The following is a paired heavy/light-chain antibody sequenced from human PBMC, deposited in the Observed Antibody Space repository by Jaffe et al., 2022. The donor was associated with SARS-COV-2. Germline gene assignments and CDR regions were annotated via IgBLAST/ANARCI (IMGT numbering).Light chain of an antibody. Sequence: HSALTQPPSASGSPGQSVTISCTGTSSDVGGYNSVSWYQQHPGKAPKLMIYEVSRRPSGVPDRFSGSKSGNTASLTVSGLQAEDEADYYCSSYAGSNNLVFGGGTKLTVL. CDR1: SSDVGGYNS. J-gene: IGLJ2*01. CDR3: SSYAGSNNLV. V-gene: IGLV2-8*01. CDR2: EVS.
Heavy chain of an antibody. Sequence: EVQLLESGGGLVQPGGSLRLSCAASGFTFSNYVMSWVRQAPGKGLEWVSAISGSGGTTYYVDSVKGRFTISRDNSKNTLYLQMNSLRAEDTAVYYCAKVALGHCSGGSCYNFDYWGQGTLVTVSS. J-gene: IGHJ4*02. CDR3: AKVALGHCSGGSCYNFDY. CDR1: GFTFSNYV. V-gene: IGHV3-23*01. D-gene: IGHD2-15*01. CDR2: ISGSGGTT.